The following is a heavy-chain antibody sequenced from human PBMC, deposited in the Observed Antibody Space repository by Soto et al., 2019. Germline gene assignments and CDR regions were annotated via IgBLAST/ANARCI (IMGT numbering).Heavy chain of an antibody. V-gene: IGHV1-18*01. Sequence: LVQSGGEMKKPGASVKVSCEASGYTFTNYGITWVRQAPGQGLEWMGWISNYNGKTNYAQILQGRVTMTTDTSTRTASMELTSLRSDDTATYYCARLQNYDILTGSSHSIDVWGQGTTVTVSS. CDR3: ARLQNYDILTGSSHSIDV. D-gene: IGHD3-9*01. J-gene: IGHJ6*02. CDR2: ISNYNGKT. CDR1: GYTFTNYG.